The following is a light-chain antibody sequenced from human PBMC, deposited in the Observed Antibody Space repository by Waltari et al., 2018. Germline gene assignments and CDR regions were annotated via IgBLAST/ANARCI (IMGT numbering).Light chain of an antibody. Sequence: DIALTQSPDSLPASLVERATITPTSSQSVFSSSNNKHSLGRYQQKPGQPPKLLITWASTRECEVPDRFSGSGSGTEIALTISRLEPEDSAVYYCQQYDGSVVTFGLGTKVEIK. V-gene: IGKV4-1*01. CDR2: WAS. CDR3: QQYDGSVVT. CDR1: QSVFSSSNNKHS. J-gene: IGKJ4*01.